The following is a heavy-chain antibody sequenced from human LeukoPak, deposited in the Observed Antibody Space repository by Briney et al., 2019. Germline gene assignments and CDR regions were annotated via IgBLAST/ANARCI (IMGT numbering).Heavy chain of an antibody. Sequence: ASVKLACNASGCTFTSYYMHLVRQAPGQGLEWMGIINPSGGSKSYAQKFQGRVTMTRNTSTSTVYMELSSLRSEDTAVYYCARVRDSSGYYDYWGQGALVTVSS. V-gene: IGHV1-46*01. CDR1: GCTFTSYY. D-gene: IGHD3-22*01. CDR2: INPSGGSK. CDR3: ARVRDSSGYYDY. J-gene: IGHJ4*02.